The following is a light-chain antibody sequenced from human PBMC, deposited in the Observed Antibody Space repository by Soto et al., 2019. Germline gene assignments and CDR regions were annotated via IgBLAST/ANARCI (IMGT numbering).Light chain of an antibody. J-gene: IGKJ5*01. Sequence: EIVLTQSPDTLSLSPGERATLSCRASQSIGSSLAWYQQKPGQAPRLLMYGSYHRATGIPARFSGSGSGTDFTLTISSLEPEDFAVYYCQQRTKWPDTFGQGTRLEIK. V-gene: IGKV3-11*01. CDR2: GSY. CDR3: QQRTKWPDT. CDR1: QSIGSS.